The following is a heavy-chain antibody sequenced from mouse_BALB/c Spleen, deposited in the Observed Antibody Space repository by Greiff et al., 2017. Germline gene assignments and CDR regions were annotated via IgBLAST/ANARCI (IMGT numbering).Heavy chain of an antibody. Sequence: EVKLMESGPSLVKPSQTLSLTCSVTGDSITSGYWNWIRKFPGNKLEYMGYISYSGSTYYNPSLKSRISITRDTSKNQYYLQLNSVTTEDTATYYCARSRWLPPLWYFDVWGAGTTVTVSS. D-gene: IGHD2-3*01. CDR2: ISYSGST. V-gene: IGHV3-8*02. J-gene: IGHJ1*01. CDR3: ARSRWLPPLWYFDV. CDR1: GDSITSGY.